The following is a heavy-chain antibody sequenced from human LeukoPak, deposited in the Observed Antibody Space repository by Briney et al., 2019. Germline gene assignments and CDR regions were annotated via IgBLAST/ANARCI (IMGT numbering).Heavy chain of an antibody. V-gene: IGHV3-21*01. D-gene: IGHD6-19*01. Sequence: GGSLRLSCAASGFTFSNYSVNWARQAPGMGLEWVSSISSSNSYIYYADSVKGRFTISRDNAKNSLYLQMNSVRAEDTAVYYCARGGVYSSGWYVDYWGQGTLVTVSS. J-gene: IGHJ4*02. CDR3: ARGGVYSSGWYVDY. CDR2: ISSSNSYI. CDR1: GFTFSNYS.